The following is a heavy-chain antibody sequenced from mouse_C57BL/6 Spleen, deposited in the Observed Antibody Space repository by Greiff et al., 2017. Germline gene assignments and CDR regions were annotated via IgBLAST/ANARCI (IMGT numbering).Heavy chain of an antibody. J-gene: IGHJ4*01. CDR1: GYSITSGYY. Sequence: ESGPGLVKPCQSLSLTCSVTGYSITSGYYWNWIRQFPGNKLEWMGYISYDGSNNYNPSLKNRISITRDTSKNQFFLKLNSVTTEDTATYYCARARTLMDYWGQGTSVTVSS. CDR3: ARARTLMDY. V-gene: IGHV3-6*01. CDR2: ISYDGSN.